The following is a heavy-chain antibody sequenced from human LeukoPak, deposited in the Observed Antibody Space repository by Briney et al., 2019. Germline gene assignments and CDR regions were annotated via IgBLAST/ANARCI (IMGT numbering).Heavy chain of an antibody. V-gene: IGHV4-34*01. CDR3: ARHYYGSGSYYNSKTYYYYYMDV. Sequence: SETLSLTCAVYGGSFSGYYWSWIRQPPGKGLEWVGEINHSGSTNYNPSLKSRVTISVDTSKNQFSLKLSSVTAADTAVYYCARHYYGSGSYYNSKTYYYYYMDVWGKGTTVTISS. CDR1: GGSFSGYY. J-gene: IGHJ6*03. CDR2: INHSGST. D-gene: IGHD3-10*01.